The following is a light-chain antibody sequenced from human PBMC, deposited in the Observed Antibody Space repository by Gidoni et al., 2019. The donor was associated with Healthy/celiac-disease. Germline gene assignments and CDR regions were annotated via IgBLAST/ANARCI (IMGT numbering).Light chain of an antibody. CDR1: QSISRD. V-gene: IGKV1-39*01. CDR3: QQSYSTRCS. J-gene: IGKJ2*04. CDR2: AAS. Sequence: DIQMTQSPSSLSASVGDRVTITCRASQSISRDLNWYQQKPGKAPKLLLYAASSLQSGVPSRFSGSGSGIDLTLTISSLQPEDFATYYCQQSYSTRCSFGQGTKLEIK.